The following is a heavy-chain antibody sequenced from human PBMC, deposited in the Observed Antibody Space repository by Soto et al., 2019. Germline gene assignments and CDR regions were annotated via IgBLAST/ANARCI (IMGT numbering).Heavy chain of an antibody. J-gene: IGHJ4*02. D-gene: IGHD3-10*01. CDR1: GFTFSSYS. CDR3: ARDPYYYGSGRSDY. CDR2: ISSSSSTI. Sequence: GGSLRLSCAASGFTFSSYSMNWVRQAPGKGLEWVSYISSSSSTIYYADSVKGRFTISRDNAKNSLYLQMNSLRDEDTAVYYCARDPYYYGSGRSDYWGQGTLVTVSS. V-gene: IGHV3-48*02.